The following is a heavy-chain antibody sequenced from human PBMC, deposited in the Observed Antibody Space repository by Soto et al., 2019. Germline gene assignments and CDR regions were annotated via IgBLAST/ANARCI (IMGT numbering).Heavy chain of an antibody. CDR1: GFTFSSYA. CDR3: ARDSGGGGYYYYYDMDV. Sequence: GGSLRLSCAASGFTFSSYAMSWVRQAPGKGLEWVSSISASSSYIYYADSVKGRFTISRDNAKNSLYLQMESLRAEDTAVYYCARDSGGGGYYYYYDMDVWGRGTTVTVSS. J-gene: IGHJ6*03. D-gene: IGHD2-15*01. V-gene: IGHV3-21*01. CDR2: ISASSSYI.